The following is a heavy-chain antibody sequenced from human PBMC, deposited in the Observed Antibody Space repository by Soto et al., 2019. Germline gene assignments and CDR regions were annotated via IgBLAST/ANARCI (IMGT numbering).Heavy chain of an antibody. D-gene: IGHD3-10*01. CDR1: GYTFTSYD. V-gene: IGHV1-8*01. J-gene: IGHJ6*02. CDR3: ARGPSSGSYPNCYYYGMDV. CDR2: MNPNSGNT. Sequence: ASVKVSCKASGYTFTSYDINWVRQATGQGLEWMGWMNPNSGNTGYAQNFQGRVTMTRNTSISTAYMELSSLRSEDTAVYYCARGPSSGSYPNCYYYGMDVWGQGTTVTVSS.